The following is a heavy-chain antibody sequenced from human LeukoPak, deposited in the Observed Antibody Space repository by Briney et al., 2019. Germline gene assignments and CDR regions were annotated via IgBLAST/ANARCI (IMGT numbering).Heavy chain of an antibody. V-gene: IGHV3-13*01. Sequence: GGSLRLSCAASGFTFSSYDIHWVRQATGKGLEWVSAIGTAGDTYYPGSVKGRFTISRENAKNSLYLQMNSLRAGDTAVYYCARDFMVAAAAGTSRPRGDAFDIWGQGTMVTVSS. J-gene: IGHJ3*02. D-gene: IGHD6-13*01. CDR1: GFTFSSYD. CDR2: IGTAGDT. CDR3: ARDFMVAAAAGTSRPRGDAFDI.